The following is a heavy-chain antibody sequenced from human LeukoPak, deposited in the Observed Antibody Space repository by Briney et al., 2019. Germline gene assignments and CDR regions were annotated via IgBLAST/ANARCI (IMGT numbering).Heavy chain of an antibody. CDR2: INPSGGST. J-gene: IGHJ4*02. CDR1: GYTFTSYY. D-gene: IGHD6-19*01. CDR3: ARDPAVYSSGWYGAPDY. Sequence: ASVKVSCKASGYTFTSYYMHWVRQAPGQGLEWMGIINPSGGSTSYAQKFQGRVTMTRDTSTSTVYMEQSSLRSEDTAVYYCARDPAVYSSGWYGAPDYWGQGTLVTVSS. V-gene: IGHV1-46*01.